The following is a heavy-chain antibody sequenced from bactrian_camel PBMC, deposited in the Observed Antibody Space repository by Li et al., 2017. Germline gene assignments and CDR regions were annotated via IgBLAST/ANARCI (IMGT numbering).Heavy chain of an antibody. CDR3: AKRSQFYSCLSSLKGAEGFDS. Sequence: DVQLVESGGGSVQPGGSLRLSCGASGYTHSSNCMGWFRRGPGRSREGVAGIDSDGRTTYSPSVNGRFTITRDIQKNILYLQMDSLKPEDTAMYYCAKRSQFYSCLSSLKGAEGFDSWGQGTQVTVS. CDR2: IDSDGRTT. D-gene: IGHD2*01. V-gene: IGHV3S31*01. J-gene: IGHJ6*01. CDR1: GYTHSSNC.